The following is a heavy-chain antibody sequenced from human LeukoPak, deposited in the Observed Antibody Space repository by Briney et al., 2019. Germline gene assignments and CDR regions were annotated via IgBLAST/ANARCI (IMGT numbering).Heavy chain of an antibody. CDR3: AALQDRDGYNP. CDR1: RFTFTSSA. J-gene: IGHJ5*02. Sequence: ASVKVSCKASRFTFTSSAMQWVRQARGQRLEWIGWIVVGSGNTNYAQKFQERVTITRDMSTSTAYMELSSLRSEDTAVYYCAALQDRDGYNPWGQGTLVTVSS. CDR2: IVVGSGNT. D-gene: IGHD5-24*01. V-gene: IGHV1-58*02.